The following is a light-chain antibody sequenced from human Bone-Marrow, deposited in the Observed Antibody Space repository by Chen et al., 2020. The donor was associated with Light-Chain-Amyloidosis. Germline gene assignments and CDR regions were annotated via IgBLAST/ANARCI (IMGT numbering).Light chain of an antibody. CDR1: DLPTKY. CDR2: RVP. J-gene: IGLJ2*01. CDR3: QSADSSGTYEVI. V-gene: IGLV3-25*03. Sequence: SYELTQPPSVSVSPGQTARITCSGNDLPTKYAYWYQQKPGQAPVLVIHRVPERPSGISERFSGSSSGTTATLTISGVQAEDEADYHCQSADSSGTYEVIFGGGTKLTVL.